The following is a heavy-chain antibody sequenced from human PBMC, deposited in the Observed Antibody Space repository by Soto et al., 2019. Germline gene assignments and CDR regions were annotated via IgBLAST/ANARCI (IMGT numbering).Heavy chain of an antibody. CDR2: ISTAVGAT. Sequence: GGSLRLSCAVSGFTFSNHAMSWVRQAPGKGLEWVSAISTAVGATYYADSVKGRFTISRDNSKNTLYLQMNSLRAEDTAVYYCAKSGGRDYSSGYLSLAFDYWGQGTLVTVSS. D-gene: IGHD3-22*01. CDR1: GFTFSNHA. V-gene: IGHV3-23*01. J-gene: IGHJ4*02. CDR3: AKSGGRDYSSGYLSLAFDY.